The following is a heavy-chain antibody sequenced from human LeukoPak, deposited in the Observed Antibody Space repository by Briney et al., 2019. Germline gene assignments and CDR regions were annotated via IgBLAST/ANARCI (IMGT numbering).Heavy chain of an antibody. D-gene: IGHD3-22*01. CDR1: GFTFSSYG. CDR3: AKLLRHDAFDI. Sequence: PGGSLRLSCAASGFTFSSYGMHWVRQAPGKGLEWVAVISYDGSNKYYADSVKGRFTISRDNSKNTLYLQMNSLRAEDTAVYYCAKLLRHDAFDIWGQGTMVTVSS. CDR2: ISYDGSNK. V-gene: IGHV3-30*18. J-gene: IGHJ3*02.